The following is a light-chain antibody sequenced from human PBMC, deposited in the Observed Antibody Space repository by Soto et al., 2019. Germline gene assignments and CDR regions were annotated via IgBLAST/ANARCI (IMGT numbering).Light chain of an antibody. CDR1: QHIGSY. V-gene: IGKV1-39*01. CDR2: AAS. Sequence: DIQMTQSPSSLSASVRDTVTITCRASQHIGSYLNWYQQKPGKAPTLLIYAASTLQSGVPSRFSGSGSGTDFNLTISSLNPEDFATYFCQQGYRIFQTFGQGTKVDIK. CDR3: QQGYRIFQT. J-gene: IGKJ1*01.